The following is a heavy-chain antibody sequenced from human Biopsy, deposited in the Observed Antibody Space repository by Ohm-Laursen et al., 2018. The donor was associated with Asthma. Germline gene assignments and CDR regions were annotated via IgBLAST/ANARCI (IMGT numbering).Heavy chain of an antibody. V-gene: IGHV4-30-2*06. CDR3: ARGWNCGGDCYSLDS. Sequence: TLSLTCAVSGDSINSGDYSWTWIRQSPGVGLEWIGYIYRNGDTYYNPTPKNRVTISIDRSKSQFSLRLRSVTAADTAVYYCARGWNCGGDCYSLDSWGQGTLVTVSS. CDR2: IYRNGDT. D-gene: IGHD2-21*02. J-gene: IGHJ4*02. CDR1: GDSINSGDYS.